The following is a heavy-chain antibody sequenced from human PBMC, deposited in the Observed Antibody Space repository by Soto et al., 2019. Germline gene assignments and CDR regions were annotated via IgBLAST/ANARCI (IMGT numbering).Heavy chain of an antibody. J-gene: IGHJ6*02. V-gene: IGHV4-30-2*01. D-gene: IGHD3-22*01. Sequence: SETLSLTCAVSGGSISSGGYSWSWIRQPPGKGLEWIGYIYHSGSTYYNPSLKSRVTISVDRSKNQFSLKLSSVTAADTAVYYCARDRDSIDTGGMDVWGQGITVTVSS. CDR2: IYHSGST. CDR3: ARDRDSIDTGGMDV. CDR1: GGSISSGGYS.